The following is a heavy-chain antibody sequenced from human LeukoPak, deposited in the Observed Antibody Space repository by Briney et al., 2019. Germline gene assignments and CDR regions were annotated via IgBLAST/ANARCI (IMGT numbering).Heavy chain of an antibody. CDR1: GFTFSSYA. Sequence: GGSLRLSCAASGFTFSSYAISWVRQAPGKGLEWVSAISGSGGSTYYADSVKGRFTISRDNSKNTLYLQMNSLRAEDTAVYYCAKDPGEYDYVWGSYRHDYWGQGTLVTVSS. CDR2: ISGSGGST. V-gene: IGHV3-23*01. CDR3: AKDPGEYDYVWGSYRHDY. D-gene: IGHD3-16*02. J-gene: IGHJ4*02.